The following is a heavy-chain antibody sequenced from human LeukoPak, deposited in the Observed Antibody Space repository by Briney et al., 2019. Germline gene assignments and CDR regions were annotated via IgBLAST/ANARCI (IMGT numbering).Heavy chain of an antibody. D-gene: IGHD1-26*01. CDR3: ARDQVGATYDAFDI. V-gene: IGHV3-48*01. Sequence: PGGSLRLSCAASGFTFSSYSMNWVRQAPGKGVEGVSYISSSSSTIYYADSVKGRFTISRDNAKNSLYLQMNSLRAEDTAVYYCARDQVGATYDAFDIWGQGTMVTVSS. CDR1: GFTFSSYS. CDR2: ISSSSSTI. J-gene: IGHJ3*02.